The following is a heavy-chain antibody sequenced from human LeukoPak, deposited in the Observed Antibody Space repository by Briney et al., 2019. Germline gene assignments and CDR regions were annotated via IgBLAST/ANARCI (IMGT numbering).Heavy chain of an antibody. D-gene: IGHD3-16*01. V-gene: IGHV1-46*01. Sequence: ASVKVSCKASGYTFTSYGISWVRQAPGQGLEWMGIINPSGGSTSYAQKFQGRVTMTRDTSTSTVYMELSSLRSEDTAVYYCAREGAYVWGPSYFDYWGQGTLVTVSS. CDR2: INPSGGST. CDR1: GYTFTSYG. CDR3: AREGAYVWGPSYFDY. J-gene: IGHJ4*02.